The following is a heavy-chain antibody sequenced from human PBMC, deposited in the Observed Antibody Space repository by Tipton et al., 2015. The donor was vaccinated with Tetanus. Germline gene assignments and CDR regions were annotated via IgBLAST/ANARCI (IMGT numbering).Heavy chain of an antibody. CDR2: IYPGDSDT. Sequence: QLVQSGAEVKEAGESLRISCKASGYRFSSYWIAWVRQMPGKGLEWVGLIYPGDSDTKISPSFRGQVTFSVDKSITTASLQWSSLKASDTAIYYCAKGDPGNFDSWGQGTQVIVSS. CDR3: AKGDPGNFDS. J-gene: IGHJ4*02. V-gene: IGHV5-51*01. CDR1: GYRFSSYW. D-gene: IGHD3-9*01.